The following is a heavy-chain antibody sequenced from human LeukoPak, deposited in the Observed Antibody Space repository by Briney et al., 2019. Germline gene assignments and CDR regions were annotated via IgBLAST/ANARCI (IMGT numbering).Heavy chain of an antibody. V-gene: IGHV4-34*01. Sequence: SETLSLTCAVYGGSFSGYYWSWIRQPPGKGLKWIGEINHSGSTNYNPSLKSRVTISVDTSKNQFSLKLSSVTAADTAVYYCARTAYYDFWSGRNLHYYYYGMDVWGQGTTVTVSS. CDR1: GGSFSGYY. CDR3: ARTAYYDFWSGRNLHYYYYGMDV. CDR2: INHSGST. D-gene: IGHD3-3*01. J-gene: IGHJ6*02.